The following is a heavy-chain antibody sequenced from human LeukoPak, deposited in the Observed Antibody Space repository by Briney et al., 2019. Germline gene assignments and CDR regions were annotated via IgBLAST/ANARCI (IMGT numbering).Heavy chain of an antibody. J-gene: IGHJ4*02. CDR2: IDWDDDK. Sequence: SGPALVKPTQTLTLTCTFSGFSLNTSEMYVSWIRRPPGEALEWLARIDWDDDKYYSTSLKTRLTISKDTSKNQVVLTMTYTDPLDTATYYCARSYSGSYYPFDYWGQGTLVTVSS. CDR1: GFSLNTSEMY. V-gene: IGHV2-70*11. D-gene: IGHD1-26*01. CDR3: ARSYSGSYYPFDY.